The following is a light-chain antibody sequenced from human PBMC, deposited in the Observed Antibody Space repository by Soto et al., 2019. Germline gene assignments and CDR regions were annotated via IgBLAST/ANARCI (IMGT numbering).Light chain of an antibody. J-gene: IGKJ4*01. V-gene: IGKV1-27*01. Sequence: DIQMTQSPSSLSASVGDRVTITCRASQAIYNYLTWYQQKPGKVPTLLISAASTLQSGVPSRFSGSGSGTDFTLTISSLQSEDVATYYCQTFSAVPTFGGGTKVEI. CDR3: QTFSAVPT. CDR2: AAS. CDR1: QAIYNY.